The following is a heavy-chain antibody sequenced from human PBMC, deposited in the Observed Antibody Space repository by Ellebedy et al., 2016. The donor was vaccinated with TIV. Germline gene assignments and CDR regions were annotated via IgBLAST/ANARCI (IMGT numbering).Heavy chain of an antibody. CDR1: ELTVSSNY. CDR2: IYLTDSDT. J-gene: IGHJ2*01. D-gene: IGHD3-22*01. V-gene: IGHV5-51*01. CDR3: ARLRYYYDSSGYSDWYFDL. Sequence: GGYLRLSCAASELTVSSNYMSWVRQPPGKGLEWMGIIYLTDSDTRYSPSFQGHVTISADKSISTAYLQWSSLKASDTAMYYCARLRYYYDSSGYSDWYFDLWGRGTLVTVSS.